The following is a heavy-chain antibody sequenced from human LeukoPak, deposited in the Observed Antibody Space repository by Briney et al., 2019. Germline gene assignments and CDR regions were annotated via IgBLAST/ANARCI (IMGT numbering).Heavy chain of an antibody. V-gene: IGHV4-31*03. CDR3: ARQYGAGAYYDFWSGYYTGMDV. Sequence: PSETLSLTCTVSGGSISSGGYYWSWIRQHPGKGLEWIGYIYYSGSTYYNPSLKSRVTISVDTSKNQFSLKLSSVTAADTAVYYCARQYGAGAYYDFWSGYYTGMDVWGQGTTVTVSS. CDR2: IYYSGST. CDR1: GGSISSGGYY. D-gene: IGHD3-3*01. J-gene: IGHJ6*02.